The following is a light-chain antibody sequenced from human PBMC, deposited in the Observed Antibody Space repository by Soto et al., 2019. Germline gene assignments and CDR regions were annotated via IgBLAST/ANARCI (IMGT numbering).Light chain of an antibody. CDR1: QSFGRW. CDR3: QQYNSYSRT. CDR2: KAS. V-gene: IGKV1-5*03. Sequence: DIQMTQSPSTLSASVGDTVTITCRASQSFGRWLAWYQKKPGKAPKLLIYKASILQSGVPSRLSGSGSGKEFTLTISSLQSDDFATYYCQQYNSYSRTFGQGTKVDIK. J-gene: IGKJ1*01.